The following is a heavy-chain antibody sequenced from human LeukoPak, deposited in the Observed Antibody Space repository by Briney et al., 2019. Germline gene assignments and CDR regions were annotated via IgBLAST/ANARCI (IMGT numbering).Heavy chain of an antibody. J-gene: IGHJ4*02. Sequence: GGSLRLSCAVSGFTFSDHYMDWARQAPGKGLEWVGRTENKANSYSAEYAASVKGRFTITRDDSKNLLYLQMNGLKTEDTAVYFCTRDTYGALDSWGQGTLVTVTS. CDR3: TRDTYGALDS. V-gene: IGHV3-72*01. CDR1: GFTFSDHY. CDR2: TENKANSYSA. D-gene: IGHD4-17*01.